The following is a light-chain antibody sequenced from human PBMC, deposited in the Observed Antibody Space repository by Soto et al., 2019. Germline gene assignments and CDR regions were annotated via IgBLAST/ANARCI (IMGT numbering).Light chain of an antibody. Sequence: DIQMTQSPSTLSASVGDRVTITCRASQSISSWLAWYQQKPGKAPNLLIYKASSLESGVPSRFSGSGSGTEFTLTISSLQSEDFGVYYCQQYNNWWTFGQGTKVDIK. J-gene: IGKJ1*01. CDR3: QQYNNWWT. CDR2: KAS. CDR1: QSISSW. V-gene: IGKV1-5*03.